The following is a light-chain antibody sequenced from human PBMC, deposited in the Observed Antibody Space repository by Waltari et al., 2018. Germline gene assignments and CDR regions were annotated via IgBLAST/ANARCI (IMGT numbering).Light chain of an antibody. J-gene: IGLJ2*01. CDR3: AAWDDSLSGQV. Sequence: QSVLTQPPSASGTPGQRVTISCSGSSSNIGSNYVYWYQQLPGTAPKLLIYRNNQRPCGVPDRFSGSKSGTSASLAISVLRSEDEADYYCAAWDDSLSGQVFGGGTKLTVL. CDR2: RNN. CDR1: SSNIGSNY. V-gene: IGLV1-47*01.